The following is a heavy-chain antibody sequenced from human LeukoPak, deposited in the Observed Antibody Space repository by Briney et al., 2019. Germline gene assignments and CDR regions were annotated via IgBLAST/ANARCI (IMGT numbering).Heavy chain of an antibody. CDR1: GGSISSYY. Sequence: PSETLSLTCTVSGGSISSYYWGWIRQPPGKGLEWIGYFYYSGSTNYNPSLKSRVTISVDTSKNQFSLKLSSVTAADTAVYYCARQKWLRSDFDYWGQGTLVTVSS. CDR3: ARQKWLRSDFDY. D-gene: IGHD5-12*01. CDR2: FYYSGST. J-gene: IGHJ4*02. V-gene: IGHV4-59*08.